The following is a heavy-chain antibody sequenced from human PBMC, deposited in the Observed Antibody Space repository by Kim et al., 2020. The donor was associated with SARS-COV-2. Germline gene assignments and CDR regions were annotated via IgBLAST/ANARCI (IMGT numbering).Heavy chain of an antibody. CDR3: ARNSWFGELLLPSFDY. J-gene: IGHJ4*02. D-gene: IGHD3-10*01. Sequence: SLKSRVTISVDTSKNQFSLKLSSVTAADTAVYYCARNSWFGELLLPSFDYWGQGTLVTVSS. V-gene: IGHV4-34*01.